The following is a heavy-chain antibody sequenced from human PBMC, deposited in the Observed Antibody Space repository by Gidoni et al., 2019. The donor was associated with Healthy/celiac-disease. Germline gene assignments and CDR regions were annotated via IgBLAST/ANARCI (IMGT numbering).Heavy chain of an antibody. J-gene: IGHJ4*02. Sequence: QVQLVESGGGVVQPGRSLRLSCAASGFTFSSYAMHWVRQAPGKGLEWVAVISYDGSNKYYADSVKGRFTISRDNSKNMLYLQMNSLRAEDTAVYYCAKELPGARNFDYWGQGTLVTVSS. V-gene: IGHV3-30*04. CDR3: AKELPGARNFDY. D-gene: IGHD6-6*01. CDR1: GFTFSSYA. CDR2: ISYDGSNK.